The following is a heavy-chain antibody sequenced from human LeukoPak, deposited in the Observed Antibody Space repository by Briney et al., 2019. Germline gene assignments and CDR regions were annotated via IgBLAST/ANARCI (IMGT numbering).Heavy chain of an antibody. CDR3: ARDRYYGSGSYHDY. CDR1: GGSISSSSYY. CDR2: INHSGST. Sequence: SETLSLTCTVSGGSISSSSYYWGWIRQPPGKGLEWIGEINHSGSTNYNPSLKSRVTISVDTSKNQFSLKLSSVTAADTALYYCARDRYYGSGSYHDYWGQGALVTVSS. J-gene: IGHJ4*02. V-gene: IGHV4-39*07. D-gene: IGHD3-10*01.